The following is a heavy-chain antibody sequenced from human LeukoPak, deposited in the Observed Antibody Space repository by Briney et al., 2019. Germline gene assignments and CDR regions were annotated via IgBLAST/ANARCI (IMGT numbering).Heavy chain of an antibody. Sequence: GGSLRLSCAASGFTFSSYSMNWVRQAPGKGLEWVSSISSSSSYIYYADSVKGRFTISRDNAKNSLYLQMNSLRAEDTAVYYCARYLYYYDSSAQRDYGAQGPLVTVSS. CDR3: ARYLYYYDSSAQRDY. CDR2: ISSSSSYI. J-gene: IGHJ4*02. CDR1: GFTFSSYS. V-gene: IGHV3-21*01. D-gene: IGHD3-22*01.